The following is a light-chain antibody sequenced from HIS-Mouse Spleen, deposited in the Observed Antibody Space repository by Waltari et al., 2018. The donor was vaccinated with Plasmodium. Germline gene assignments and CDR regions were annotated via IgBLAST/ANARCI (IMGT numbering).Light chain of an antibody. J-gene: IGLJ3*02. V-gene: IGLV3-19*01. CDR3: NSRDSSGNHQV. Sequence: SSELTQDPAVSVALGQTVRITCKGDSLRSYYASRYQQKPGQAPVLVIYGKNNRPSGIPDRFSGSSSGNTASLTITGAQAEDEADYYCNSRDSSGNHQVFGGGTKLTVL. CDR1: SLRSYY. CDR2: GKN.